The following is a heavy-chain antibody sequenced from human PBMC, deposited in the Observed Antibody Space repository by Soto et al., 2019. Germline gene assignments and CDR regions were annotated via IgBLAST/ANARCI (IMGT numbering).Heavy chain of an antibody. V-gene: IGHV3-66*01. Sequence: GGSLRLSCAASGFTVSSNYMSWVRQAPGKGLEWVSVIYSGGSTYYADSVKGRFTISRDNSKNTLYLQMNSLRAEDTAVYYCAREHTMVRGVNDAFDIWGQGTMVTVSS. CDR3: AREHTMVRGVNDAFDI. D-gene: IGHD3-10*01. J-gene: IGHJ3*02. CDR2: IYSGGST. CDR1: GFTVSSNY.